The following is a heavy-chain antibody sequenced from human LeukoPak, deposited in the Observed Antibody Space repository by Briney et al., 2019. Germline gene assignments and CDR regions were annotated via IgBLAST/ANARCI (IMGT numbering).Heavy chain of an antibody. CDR2: ISYDGSNK. V-gene: IGHV3-30-3*01. CDR3: ASGVATIFGEVTD. D-gene: IGHD3-3*01. J-gene: IGHJ4*02. CDR1: GFTFSSYA. Sequence: GSLRLSCAASGFTFSSYAMHWVRQAPGKGLEWVAVISYDGSNKYYADSVKGRFTISRDNSKNTLYLQMNSLRAEDTAVYYCASGVATIFGEVTDWGQGTLVTVSS.